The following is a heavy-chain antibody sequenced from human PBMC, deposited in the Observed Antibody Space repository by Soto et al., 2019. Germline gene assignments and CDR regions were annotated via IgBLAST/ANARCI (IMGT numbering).Heavy chain of an antibody. V-gene: IGHV4-28*01. Sequence: SETMRDTCGVADGTLTTVSGWGRIRQHPGKGLEWIGYIFHSGTTHYNPSLKSRVTMSVDTSKNQFSLKVDSLTAEDTAVYYCARSPYADALDIWGQGTMVTVSS. CDR3: ARSPYADALDI. D-gene: IGHD2-2*01. CDR2: IFHSGTT. J-gene: IGHJ3*02. CDR1: DGTLTTVSG.